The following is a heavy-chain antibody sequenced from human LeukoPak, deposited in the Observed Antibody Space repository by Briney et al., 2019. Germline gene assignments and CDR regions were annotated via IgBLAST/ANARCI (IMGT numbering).Heavy chain of an antibody. CDR1: GGSISSSSYY. CDR2: IYYSGST. V-gene: IGHV4-39*07. D-gene: IGHD2-15*01. J-gene: IGHJ4*02. Sequence: SETLSLTCTVSGGSISSSSYYWGWIRQPPGQGLEWIGSIYYSGSTYYNPSLKSRVTIAVDTSKNQFSLKLSSVTAADTAVYYCARDGGRCSGGSCCYFDYWGQGTLVTVSS. CDR3: ARDGGRCSGGSCCYFDY.